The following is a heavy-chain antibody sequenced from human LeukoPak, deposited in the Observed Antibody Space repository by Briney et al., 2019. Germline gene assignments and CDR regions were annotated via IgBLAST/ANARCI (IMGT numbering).Heavy chain of an antibody. CDR2: IKQDGSEK. CDR1: GFTFSSYW. D-gene: IGHD2-15*01. J-gene: IGHJ4*02. Sequence: GGSLRLSCAASGFTFSSYWMSWVRQAPGKGLEWVANIKQDGSEKYYVDSVKGRFTISRDNAKNSLYLQMNSLRAEDTAVYYCARDFNVVVVAADYWGQGTLVTVSS. V-gene: IGHV3-7*01. CDR3: ARDFNVVVVAADY.